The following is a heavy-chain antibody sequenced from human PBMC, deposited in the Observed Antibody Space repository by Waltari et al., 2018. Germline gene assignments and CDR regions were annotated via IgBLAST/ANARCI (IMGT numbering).Heavy chain of an antibody. CDR1: GFPFRRHN. CDR3: ARTLPDYTSGWYGALFDY. CDR2: ISNTSGTI. V-gene: IGHV3-48*02. D-gene: IGHD6-19*01. J-gene: IGHJ4*02. Sequence: EVQLVESGGGLVQPGGSLRLSCAASGFPFRRHNMTWVRQAPGNGLEWVSYISNTSGTIYYGDSVKGRFTISRDNAKNSLYLQMNSLRDEDTAVYYCARTLPDYTSGWYGALFDYLGQGTLVTVSS.